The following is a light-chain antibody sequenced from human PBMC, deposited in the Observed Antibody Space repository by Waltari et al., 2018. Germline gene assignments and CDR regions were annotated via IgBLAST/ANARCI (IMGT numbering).Light chain of an antibody. Sequence: EIVMTQSPATLSVSPGERATLSCRSTQSIRSNYLAWYQQKPGQAPRLLISGASSRATGIQDRFRGSGSGTYVTLTISRLEPEDSAVYYCQQYGTSPITFGQGTRLEI. CDR1: QSIRSNY. V-gene: IGKV3-20*01. CDR2: GAS. CDR3: QQYGTSPIT. J-gene: IGKJ5*01.